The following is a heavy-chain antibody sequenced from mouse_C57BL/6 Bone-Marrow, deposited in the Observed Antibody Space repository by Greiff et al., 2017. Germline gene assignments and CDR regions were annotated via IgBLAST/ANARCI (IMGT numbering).Heavy chain of an antibody. CDR3: ARPYYSNYWYFDV. CDR1: GYTFTSYW. CDR2: IYPGSGST. V-gene: IGHV1-55*01. J-gene: IGHJ1*03. Sequence: QVQLQQPGAELVKPGASVKMSCKASGYTFTSYWITWVKQRPGQGLEWIGDIYPGSGSTNYNEQFKSKATLTVDTASSTAYMQLSSLTSEDSAVFYCARPYYSNYWYFDVWGTGTTVTVSS. D-gene: IGHD2-5*01.